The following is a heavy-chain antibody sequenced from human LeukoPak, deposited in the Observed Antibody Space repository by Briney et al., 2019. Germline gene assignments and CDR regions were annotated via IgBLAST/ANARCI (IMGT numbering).Heavy chain of an antibody. V-gene: IGHV4-4*07. Sequence: PSETLSLTRTFSVGSLNSYYWSCIRPHAGRGREGIGRIYTRGITKDNPSLKSRVTMSVDTSRNQYSLKLTSVTAADTAVYYCAKEGGDYHASGTYHIGAFDCWGQGTLVTVSS. CDR3: AKEGGDYHASGTYHIGAFDC. CDR1: VGSLNSYY. CDR2: IYTRGIT. J-gene: IGHJ4*02. D-gene: IGHD3-10*01.